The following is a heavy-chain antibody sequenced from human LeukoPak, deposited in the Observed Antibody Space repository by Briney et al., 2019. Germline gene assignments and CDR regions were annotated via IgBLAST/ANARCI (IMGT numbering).Heavy chain of an antibody. D-gene: IGHD3-22*01. CDR2: IYSGGST. J-gene: IGHJ3*02. CDR3: ARDHDSSGYYDAFDI. V-gene: IGHV3-66*01. CDR1: GFTVSSNY. Sequence: GGSLRLSCAASGFTVSSNYMSWVRQAPGKGLEWVSVIYSGGSTYYADSVKGRFTISRDNSKNTLYLQMNSLRAEDTAVYYCARDHDSSGYYDAFDIWGQGTMVTVSS.